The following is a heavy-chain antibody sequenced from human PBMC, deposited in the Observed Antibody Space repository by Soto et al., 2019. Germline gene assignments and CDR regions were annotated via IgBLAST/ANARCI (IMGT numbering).Heavy chain of an antibody. CDR2: ISAYNGNT. Sequence: QVQLVQSGAEVKKPGASVKVSCKASGYTFTSYGISWVRQAPGQGLEWMGWISAYNGNTNYAQKLQGRVTMTTDTSTSTAYMGLRSLRSDDTAVYYCAGCGGSCSDYYYGMDVWGQGTTVTVSS. CDR1: GYTFTSYG. CDR3: AGCGGSCSDYYYGMDV. D-gene: IGHD2-15*01. V-gene: IGHV1-18*01. J-gene: IGHJ6*02.